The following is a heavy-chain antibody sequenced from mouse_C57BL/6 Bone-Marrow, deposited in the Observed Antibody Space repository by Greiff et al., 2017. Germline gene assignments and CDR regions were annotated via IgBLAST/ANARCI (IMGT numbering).Heavy chain of an antibody. D-gene: IGHD1-1*01. CDR3: ARGGGIFYYGSSYVDY. V-gene: IGHV1-53*01. Sequence: VQLQQPGTELVKPGASVKLSCKASGYTFTSYWMHWVKQRPGQGLEWIGNINPSNGGTKYNEKFKSKATLTVDKSSSTAYMQLSSLTSEDSAVYYCARGGGIFYYGSSYVDYWGQGTTLTVSS. CDR1: GYTFTSYW. J-gene: IGHJ2*01. CDR2: INPSNGGT.